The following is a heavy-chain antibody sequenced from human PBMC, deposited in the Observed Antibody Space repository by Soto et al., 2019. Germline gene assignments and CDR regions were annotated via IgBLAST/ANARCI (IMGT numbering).Heavy chain of an antibody. D-gene: IGHD4-4*01. Sequence: HPGGSLRLSCAASGFICSSYDMSWVRQAPGQGLEWVSTILVSDSTHYEDSVRGRFTISRDRSKNTVYLQMNSLTAGDTAMYYCAKATATTVGAFDICGQGTMVTVAS. CDR2: ILVSDST. CDR1: GFICSSYD. V-gene: IGHV3-23*01. J-gene: IGHJ3*02. CDR3: AKATATTVGAFDI.